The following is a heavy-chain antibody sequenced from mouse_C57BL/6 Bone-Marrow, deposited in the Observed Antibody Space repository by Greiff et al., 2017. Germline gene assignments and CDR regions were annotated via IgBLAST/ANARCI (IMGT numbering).Heavy chain of an antibody. Sequence: EVKLMESGAELVRPGASVKLSCTASGFNIKDDYIHWVKQRPEQGLEWIGWIDPEIGDTEYASKFQGKATITSDTSSNTAYLQLSSLTSEDTAVYYCSSFVGNYFDFWGQGTPLTVAS. CDR1: GFNIKDDY. CDR2: IDPEIGDT. D-gene: IGHD1-1*02. CDR3: SSFVGNYFDF. V-gene: IGHV14-4*01. J-gene: IGHJ2*01.